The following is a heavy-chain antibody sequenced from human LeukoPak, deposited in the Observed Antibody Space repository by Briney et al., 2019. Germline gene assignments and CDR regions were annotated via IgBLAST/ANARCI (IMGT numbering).Heavy chain of an antibody. CDR1: GGSFSSYY. CDR2: INHSGST. D-gene: IGHD6-6*01. CDR3: ARKYSSSSYNWFDP. Sequence: SETLSLTCAVYGGSFSSYYWSWIRQPPGKGLEWIGEINHSGSTNYNPSLKSRVTISVDTSKNQFSLKLSSVTAADTAVYYCARKYSSSSYNWFDPWGQGTLVTVSS. J-gene: IGHJ5*02. V-gene: IGHV4-34*01.